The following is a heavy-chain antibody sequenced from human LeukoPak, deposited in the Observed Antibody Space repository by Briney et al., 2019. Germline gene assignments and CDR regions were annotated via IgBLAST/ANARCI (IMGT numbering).Heavy chain of an antibody. CDR2: IIPIFGTA. V-gene: IGHV1-69*06. J-gene: IGHJ4*02. CDR1: GGTFSSYA. CDR3: ARGTQLLSSVDSGYDI. Sequence: ASVKVSCKASGGTFSSYAISWVRQAPGQGLEWMGGIIPIFGTANYAQKFQGRVTITADKSTSTAYMELSSLRSEDTAVYYCARGTQLLSSVDSGYDIWGQGTLVTVSS. D-gene: IGHD5-12*01.